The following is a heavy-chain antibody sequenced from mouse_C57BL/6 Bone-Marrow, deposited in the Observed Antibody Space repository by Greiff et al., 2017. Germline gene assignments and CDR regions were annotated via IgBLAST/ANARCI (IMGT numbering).Heavy chain of an antibody. J-gene: IGHJ2*01. Sequence: VQLQRPGAELVKPGAPVKMSCKASGYPFTTYPIEWLKQNHGKSLGWIGIFHPYNDDNKYNEKFKGKDTLTVEKSSSTVYLELSRLTSDDYAVDYCARGSSNGGYYFDYWGQGTTLTVSA. CDR3: ARGSSNGGYYFDY. CDR2: FHPYNDDN. D-gene: IGHD1-1*01. CDR1: GYPFTTYP. V-gene: IGHV1-47*01.